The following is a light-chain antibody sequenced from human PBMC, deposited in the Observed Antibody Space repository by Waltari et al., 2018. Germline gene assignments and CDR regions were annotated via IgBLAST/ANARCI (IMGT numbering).Light chain of an antibody. CDR1: QSLVYSDGNTY. CDR3: MQGTHWPPVYT. CDR2: KVS. J-gene: IGKJ2*01. V-gene: IGKV2-30*01. Sequence: DVVLTQSPLSLPVTLGQPASISCRSSQSLVYSDGNTYLNWYQQTPGQSPRRLIYKVSSRDSGVPDRFSGSGSGTDFILKISRVEAEDVGVYYCMQGTHWPPVYTLGQGTKLEIK.